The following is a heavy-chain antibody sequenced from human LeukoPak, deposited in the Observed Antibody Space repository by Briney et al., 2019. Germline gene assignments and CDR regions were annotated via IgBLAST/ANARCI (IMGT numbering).Heavy chain of an antibody. CDR3: ARDEIPGIDYDILTGTFDY. V-gene: IGHV1-46*01. Sequence: ASVKVSCKASGYTFTSYYMHWVRQAPGQGLEWMGIINPSGGSTSYAQKFQGRVTMTRDTFTSTVYMELSSLRSEDTAVYYCARDEIPGIDYDILTGTFDYWGQGTLVTVSS. CDR1: GYTFTSYY. J-gene: IGHJ4*02. CDR2: INPSGGST. D-gene: IGHD3-9*01.